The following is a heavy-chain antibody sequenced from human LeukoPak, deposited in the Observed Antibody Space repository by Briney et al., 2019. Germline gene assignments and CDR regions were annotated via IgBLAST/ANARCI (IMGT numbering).Heavy chain of an antibody. CDR1: GGSISSYY. CDR3: VTIGTGGGWFDP. CDR2: IFHTGSS. Sequence: PSETLSLTCTVSGGSISSYYWIWIRQPPGKGLEWIGYIFHTGSSNYNPSLKSRVTISGDTSKNQFSLKLSSVTAADTAVYYCVTIGTGGGWFDPWGQGTLVTVSS. J-gene: IGHJ5*02. V-gene: IGHV4-59*01. D-gene: IGHD2-8*02.